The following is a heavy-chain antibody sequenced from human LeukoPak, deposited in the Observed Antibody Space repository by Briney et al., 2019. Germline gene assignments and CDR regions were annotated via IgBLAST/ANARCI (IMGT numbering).Heavy chain of an antibody. V-gene: IGHV3-30*01. D-gene: IGHD4-23*01. CDR2: ISYNGSNK. CDR1: GFTFSSYA. J-gene: IGHJ3*02. Sequence: GRSLRLSCAASGFTFSSYAMHWVRQAPGKGLEWVAVISYNGSNKYYADSVKGRFTISRDNSKNTLYLQMNSLRAEDTAVYYCARMYDVNSGAFDIWGQGTMVTVSS. CDR3: ARMYDVNSGAFDI.